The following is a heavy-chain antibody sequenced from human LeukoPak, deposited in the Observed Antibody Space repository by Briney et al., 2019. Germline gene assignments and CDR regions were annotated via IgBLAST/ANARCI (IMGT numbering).Heavy chain of an antibody. V-gene: IGHV3-7*01. CDR3: AKAGYCSGGSCIYLLFHGFDY. Sequence: GGSLRLSCAASGFIFKKYWMNWVRQVPGKGLECLANIKEDGSETYYADSVKGRFTISRDNAKNSLYLQMNSLRAEDTAVYYCAKAGYCSGGSCIYLLFHGFDYWGQGTLVTVSS. CDR2: IKEDGSET. D-gene: IGHD2-15*01. CDR1: GFIFKKYW. J-gene: IGHJ4*02.